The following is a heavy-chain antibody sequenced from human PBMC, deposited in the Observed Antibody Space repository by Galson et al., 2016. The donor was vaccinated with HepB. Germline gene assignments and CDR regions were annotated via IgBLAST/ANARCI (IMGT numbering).Heavy chain of an antibody. CDR1: GFTFSSYS. V-gene: IGHV3-21*01. CDR2: ISSSSSYV. CDR3: ASGYSYGYFYY. Sequence: SLRLSCAASGFTFSSYSMNWVRQAPGKGLEWVSSISSSSSYVYYADSVKGRFTISRDNAKNSLYLQMNSLRAEDTAVYYCASGYSYGYFYYWGQGTLVTVSS. J-gene: IGHJ4*02. D-gene: IGHD5-18*01.